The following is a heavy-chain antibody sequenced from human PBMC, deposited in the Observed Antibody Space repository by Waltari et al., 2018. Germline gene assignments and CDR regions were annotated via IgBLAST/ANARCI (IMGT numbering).Heavy chain of an antibody. CDR3: ARDPLGWPAADAFDI. D-gene: IGHD6-13*01. CDR1: GGSISSYY. J-gene: IGHJ3*02. V-gene: IGHV4-4*07. Sequence: QVQLQESGPGLVKPSETLSLTCTVSGGSISSYYWSWIRQPAGKGLEWIGRIYTSGSTNYNPSLKSRVTMSVDTSKNRFSLKLSSVTAADTAVYYCARDPLGWPAADAFDIWGQGTMVTVSS. CDR2: IYTSGST.